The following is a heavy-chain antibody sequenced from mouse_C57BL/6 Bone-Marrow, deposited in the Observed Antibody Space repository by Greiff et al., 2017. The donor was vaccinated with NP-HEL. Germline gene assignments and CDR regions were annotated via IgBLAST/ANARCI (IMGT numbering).Heavy chain of an antibody. CDR1: GYAFTNYL. CDR3: ARGGYYEFAY. CDR2: INPGSGGT. D-gene: IGHD2-3*01. V-gene: IGHV1-54*01. J-gene: IGHJ3*01. Sequence: VMLVESGAELVRPGTSVKVSCKASGYAFTNYLIEWVKQRPGQGLEWIGVINPGSGGTNYNEKFKGKATLTADKSSSTAYMQLSSLTSEDSAVYFCARGGYYEFAYGGQGTLVTVSA.